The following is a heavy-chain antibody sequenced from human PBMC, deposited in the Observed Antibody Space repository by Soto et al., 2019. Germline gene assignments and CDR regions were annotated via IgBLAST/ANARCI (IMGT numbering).Heavy chain of an antibody. D-gene: IGHD3-10*01. Sequence: SETLSLTCTVSGGSISSYDWSWIRQPPGKGLEWIGYIYYSGSTNYNPSLKSRVTISVDTSKNQFSLKLSSVTAADTAVYYCARTYYGSGSYYNFYYMDVWGKGTTVTVSS. CDR2: IYYSGST. J-gene: IGHJ6*03. CDR3: ARTYYGSGSYYNFYYMDV. CDR1: GGSISSYD. V-gene: IGHV4-59*01.